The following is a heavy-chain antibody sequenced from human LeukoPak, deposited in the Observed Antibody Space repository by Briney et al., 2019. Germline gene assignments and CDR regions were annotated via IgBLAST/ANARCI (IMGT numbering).Heavy chain of an antibody. CDR1: GFTFNNHE. CDR3: VRGGYCSGDTCYRLNAFDI. J-gene: IGHJ3*02. D-gene: IGHD2-15*01. Sequence: PGGSLRLSCATSGFTFNNHEMNWVRQAPGKGLEWVPYISPGGSTIYYTDSVKGRFTISRENAKNSLYLQMSSLRDEDTAVYYCVRGGYCSGDTCYRLNAFDIWGQGTTVTVSS. V-gene: IGHV3-48*03. CDR2: ISPGGSTI.